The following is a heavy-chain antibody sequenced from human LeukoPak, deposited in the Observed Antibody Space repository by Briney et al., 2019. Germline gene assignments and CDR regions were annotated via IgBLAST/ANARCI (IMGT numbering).Heavy chain of an antibody. CDR2: INSDGSGT. D-gene: IGHD6-13*01. J-gene: IGHJ4*02. CDR1: GFTFSNYW. Sequence: PGGSLRLSCAASGFTFSNYWMHWVRQVPGKGLVWISPINSDGSGTKYADSAKGRFTISRDNAKNTPYLQMNSLRAEDTAVYYCARGGYTSSWYTDYWGQGTLVTVSS. V-gene: IGHV3-74*03. CDR3: ARGGYTSSWYTDY.